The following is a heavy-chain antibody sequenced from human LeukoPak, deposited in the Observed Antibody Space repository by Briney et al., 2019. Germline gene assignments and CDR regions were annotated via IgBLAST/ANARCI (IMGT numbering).Heavy chain of an antibody. CDR2: ISGSGDST. CDR1: GFTFSTYG. V-gene: IGHV3-23*01. Sequence: PAGSLRLSCVASGFTFSTYGMTWVRQAPRKGLEWVSAISGSGDSTYFGDSVKGRFITSRDNSKNTLYLHMNSLRVEDTAIYYCAKSVWTTYFYYYYMDVWGKGTTVSISS. CDR3: AKSVWTTYFYYYYMDV. J-gene: IGHJ6*03. D-gene: IGHD2-8*01.